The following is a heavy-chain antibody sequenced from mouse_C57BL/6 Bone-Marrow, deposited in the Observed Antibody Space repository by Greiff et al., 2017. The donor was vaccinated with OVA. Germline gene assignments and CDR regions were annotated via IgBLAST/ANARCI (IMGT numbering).Heavy chain of an antibody. J-gene: IGHJ4*01. V-gene: IGHV5-17*01. CDR1: GFTFSDYG. CDR2: ISSGSSTI. D-gene: IGHD2-4*01. Sequence: DVQLVESGGGLVKPGGSLKLSCAASGFTFSDYGMHWVRQAPEKGLEWVAYISSGSSTIYYADTVKGRFTISRDNAKNTLFLQMTSLRSEDTAMYYCARRHYDYDGYYYAMDYWGQGTSVTVSS. CDR3: ARRHYDYDGYYYAMDY.